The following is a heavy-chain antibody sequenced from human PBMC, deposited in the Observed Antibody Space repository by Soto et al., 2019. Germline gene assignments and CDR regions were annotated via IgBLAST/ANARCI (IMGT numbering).Heavy chain of an antibody. Sequence: SETLSLTSTASGGSISSGGYYWSWIRQHPGKGLEWIGYIYYSGSTYYNPSLKSRVTISVDTSKNQFSLKLSSVTAADTAVYYCARGDYYPAYYFDYWGQGTLVTVSS. CDR3: ARGDYYPAYYFDY. CDR2: IYYSGST. D-gene: IGHD3-22*01. V-gene: IGHV4-31*03. CDR1: GGSISSGGYY. J-gene: IGHJ4*02.